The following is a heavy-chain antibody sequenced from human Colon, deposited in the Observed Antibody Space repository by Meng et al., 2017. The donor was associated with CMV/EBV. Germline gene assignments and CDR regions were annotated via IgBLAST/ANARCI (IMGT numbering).Heavy chain of an antibody. Sequence: GGSLRLSCAASAFTFSHYAMSWVRQAPGKGLEWVSAISGSGETTYYADSVTGRFTISRDNSKNTLYLQMNNLRAADTAAYYCAKDRGYSYGNGFDHYYGLDVWGQGTTVTV. CDR2: ISGSGETT. J-gene: IGHJ6*02. D-gene: IGHD5-18*01. V-gene: IGHV3-23*01. CDR1: AFTFSHYA. CDR3: AKDRGYSYGNGFDHYYGLDV.